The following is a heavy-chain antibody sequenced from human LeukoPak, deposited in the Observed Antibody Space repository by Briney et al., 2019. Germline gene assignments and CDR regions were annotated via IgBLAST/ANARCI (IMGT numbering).Heavy chain of an antibody. CDR2: ISYDGSNK. CDR1: GFTFSSYG. V-gene: IGHV3-30*18. D-gene: IGHD6-13*01. Sequence: GGSLRLSCAASGFTFSSYGMHWVRQAPGKGLEWVAVISYDGSNKYYADSVKGRFTISRDNSKNTLYLQMNSLRAEDTAVYYCAKVRYSSSWYYDYWGQGTLVTVSS. CDR3: AKVRYSSSWYYDY. J-gene: IGHJ4*02.